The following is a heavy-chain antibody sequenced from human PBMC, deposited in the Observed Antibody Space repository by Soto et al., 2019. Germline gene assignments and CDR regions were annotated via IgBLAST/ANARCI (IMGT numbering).Heavy chain of an antibody. D-gene: IGHD3-3*01. CDR2: TYYRSKWYN. J-gene: IGHJ6*03. CDR3: ARENPPPSYYYDFWSGYYWAYMDV. V-gene: IGHV6-1*01. CDR1: GDSVSSNSAA. Sequence: PSQTLSLTCAISGDSVSSNSAAWNWIRQSPSRGLEWLGRTYYRSKWYNDYAVSVKSRITINPDTSKNQFSLQLNSVTPEDTAVYYCARENPPPSYYYDFWSGYYWAYMDVWGKGTTVTVSS.